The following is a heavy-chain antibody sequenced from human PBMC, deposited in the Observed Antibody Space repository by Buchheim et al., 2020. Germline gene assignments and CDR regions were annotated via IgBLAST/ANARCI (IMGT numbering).Heavy chain of an antibody. CDR2: ISYDGSNK. D-gene: IGHD3-10*01. Sequence: QVQLVESGGGVVQPGRSLRLSCAASGFTFSSYGMHWVRQAPGKGLVWVAVISYDGSNKYYADSVKGRFTISRDNSKNTLYLQMNSLRAEDTAVYYCAKVLYGSGSYLFDYWGQGTL. J-gene: IGHJ4*02. CDR3: AKVLYGSGSYLFDY. CDR1: GFTFSSYG. V-gene: IGHV3-30*18.